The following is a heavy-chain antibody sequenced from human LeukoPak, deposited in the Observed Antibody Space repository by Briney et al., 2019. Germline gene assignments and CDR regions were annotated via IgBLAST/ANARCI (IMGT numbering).Heavy chain of an antibody. CDR2: IYYSGST. J-gene: IGHJ3*02. D-gene: IGHD2-2*01. Sequence: SETMSLTCTVYGGSISSSSYYWGWIRQPPGKGLEWIGSIYYSGSTYYNPSLKSRVTISLATSKNQFSLKLSSVTAADTAVYYCASPHCSSTSCYAGDDAFDIWGQGTMVTVSS. CDR1: GGSISSSSYY. V-gene: IGHV4-39*01. CDR3: ASPHCSSTSCYAGDDAFDI.